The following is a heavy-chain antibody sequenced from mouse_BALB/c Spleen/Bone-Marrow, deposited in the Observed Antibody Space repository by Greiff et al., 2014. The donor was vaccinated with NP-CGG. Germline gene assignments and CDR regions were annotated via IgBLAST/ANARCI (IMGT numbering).Heavy chain of an antibody. CDR1: DYTFTSYW. Sequence: VQLQQSGAELAKPGASVKMSCKVSDYTFTSYWIHWVKQRPGQGLEWIGYIDARTANTEYSQKFKDKATLTADKSSSTAHMQLSSLTSEDSAVYYCARYWDAYWGQGTLVTVSA. D-gene: IGHD4-1*01. J-gene: IGHJ3*01. CDR2: IDARTANT. V-gene: IGHV1-7*01. CDR3: ARYWDAY.